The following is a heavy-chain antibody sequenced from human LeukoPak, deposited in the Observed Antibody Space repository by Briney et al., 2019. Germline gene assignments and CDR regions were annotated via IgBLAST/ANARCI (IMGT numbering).Heavy chain of an antibody. J-gene: IGHJ4*02. D-gene: IGHD6-13*01. CDR1: GYTFTGYH. CDR2: INPYSGDT. Sequence: GASVKVSCKASGYTFTGYHIHWVRQAPGQGLECMGRINPYSGDTNFAQKFQGRVTMTRDTSITTAYMDLSSLTPDDTAVYFWARDQGSLTRSWYTGYWGQGTQVTVSS. V-gene: IGHV1-2*06. CDR3: ARDQGSLTRSWYTGY.